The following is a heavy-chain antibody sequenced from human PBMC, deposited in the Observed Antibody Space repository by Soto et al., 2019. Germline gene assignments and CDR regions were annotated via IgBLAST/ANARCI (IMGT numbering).Heavy chain of an antibody. CDR2: INPYNGNT. V-gene: IGHV1-18*01. CDR1: GYTFTSYA. CDR3: ERDTAMALPDA. J-gene: IGHJ4*02. Sequence: QVQLVQSGTEVKKPGASVKVSCKASGYTFTSYAISWVRQAPGQGLEWMGWINPYNGNTNYAQKLQGRVTMTTDTSTSTAYMELRSLRSDDTAVYYCERDTAMALPDAWGQGTLVTVSS. D-gene: IGHD5-18*01.